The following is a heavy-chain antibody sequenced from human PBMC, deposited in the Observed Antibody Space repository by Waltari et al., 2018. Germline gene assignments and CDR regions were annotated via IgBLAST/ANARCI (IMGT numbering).Heavy chain of an antibody. J-gene: IGHJ4*02. CDR2: RSYDGINK. CDR3: AKDMYDYVWGSYSDY. Sequence: QVQLVESGGGVVQPGRSLRLSCAASGFTFSSYGMHWVRQAPGKGLEWVAVRSYDGINKDYADSVKGRFTISRDNSKNTLYLQMNSLRAEDTAVYYCAKDMYDYVWGSYSDYWGQGTLVTVSS. V-gene: IGHV3-30*18. D-gene: IGHD3-16*01. CDR1: GFTFSSYG.